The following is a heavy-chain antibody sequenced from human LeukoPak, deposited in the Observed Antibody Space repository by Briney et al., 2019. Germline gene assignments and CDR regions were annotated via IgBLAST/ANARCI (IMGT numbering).Heavy chain of an antibody. V-gene: IGHV1-3*01. CDR3: ARVGYDILTGALLEYYGMDV. CDR1: GYTFINFA. Sequence: ASVKVSCKASGYTFINFAINWGRQAPGQRPEWMGWINAGNGNTKYSQKFQGRVTITRDTSASTAYMELSGLTSEDTAVYYCARVGYDILTGALLEYYGMDVWGQGTTVTVSS. J-gene: IGHJ6*02. CDR2: INAGNGNT. D-gene: IGHD3-9*01.